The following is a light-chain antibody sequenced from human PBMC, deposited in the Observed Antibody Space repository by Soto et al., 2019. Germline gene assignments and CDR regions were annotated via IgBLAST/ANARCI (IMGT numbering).Light chain of an antibody. J-gene: IGKJ3*01. CDR2: KAS. V-gene: IGKV1-5*03. CDR3: QQYNSYV. CDR1: QTVNTD. Sequence: IQMTQSPSSLSASIGDRVSITCRASQTVNTDLHWYQQKPGKAPKLLIYKASSLESGVPTRFSGSGSGTDFTLTISSLQPEDFATYYCQQYNSYVFGPGTKVDIK.